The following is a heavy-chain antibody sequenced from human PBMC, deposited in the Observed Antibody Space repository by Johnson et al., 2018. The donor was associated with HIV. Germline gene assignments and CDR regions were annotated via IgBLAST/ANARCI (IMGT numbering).Heavy chain of an antibody. V-gene: IGHV3-66*02. J-gene: IGHJ3*02. CDR3: VRGVGAPYWCGFDI. D-gene: IGHD1-26*01. CDR2: IYSGGSI. Sequence: VQLVESGGGLVQPGGSLRLSCAASGFTVSSNYMSWVRQAPGKGLEWVSVIYSGGSIYYADSVKGRFTISRDYSKNTLYLQMNSLRAEDTAVYYCVRGVGAPYWCGFDIWGQGTMVTVSS. CDR1: GFTVSSNY.